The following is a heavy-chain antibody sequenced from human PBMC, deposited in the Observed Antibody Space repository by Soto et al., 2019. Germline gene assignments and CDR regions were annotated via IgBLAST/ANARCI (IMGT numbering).Heavy chain of an antibody. CDR2: ISYDGSNK. D-gene: IGHD2-8*01. CDR1: GFTFSSYG. J-gene: IGHJ4*02. V-gene: IGHV3-30*18. Sequence: GGSLRLSCAASGFTFSSYGMHWVRQAPGKGLEWVAVISYDGSNKYYADSVKGRFTISRDNSKNTLYLQMNSLRAEDTAVYYCAKPLGYCTNGVCPNPFDYWGQGTLVTVSS. CDR3: AKPLGYCTNGVCPNPFDY.